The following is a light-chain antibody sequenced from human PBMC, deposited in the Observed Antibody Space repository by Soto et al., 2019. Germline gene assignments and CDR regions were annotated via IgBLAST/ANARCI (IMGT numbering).Light chain of an antibody. J-gene: IGKJ5*01. CDR2: DTS. V-gene: IGKV3D-20*02. Sequence: EIVLTQSPGTLSFSPGERSNLSCRASQSVSSNYLAWYQQKPGQAPRLLIYDTSSRASDIPARFSGSGSGTDFTLTISSLEPEDFAVYYCQQRSNWPITFGQGTRRRL. CDR1: QSVSSNY. CDR3: QQRSNWPIT.